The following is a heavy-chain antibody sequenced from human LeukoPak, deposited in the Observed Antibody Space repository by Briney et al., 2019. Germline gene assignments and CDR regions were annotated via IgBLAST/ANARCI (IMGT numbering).Heavy chain of an antibody. V-gene: IGHV3-30*18. Sequence: GGSLRLSCAASGFTFSSYGIHWVRQAPGKGLEWVAAISWDGNNKYYADSVKGRFTISRDNSKNTLYLQMNSLRADDTAVYYCAKDFGSGWYYFDYWGQGTLVPVSS. J-gene: IGHJ4*02. CDR1: GFTFSSYG. CDR3: AKDFGSGWYYFDY. D-gene: IGHD6-19*01. CDR2: ISWDGNNK.